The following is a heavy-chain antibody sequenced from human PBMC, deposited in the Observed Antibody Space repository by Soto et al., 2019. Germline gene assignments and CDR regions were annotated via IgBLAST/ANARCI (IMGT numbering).Heavy chain of an antibody. J-gene: IGHJ4*02. CDR1: GFTVSSNY. V-gene: IGHV3-53*01. CDR3: ARDLPDSSGWAIFDY. Sequence: GGSLRLSCAASGFTVSSNYMSWVRQAPGKGLEWVSVIYSGGSTYYADSVKGRFTISRDNSKNTLYLQMNSLRAEDTAVYYCARDLPDSSGWAIFDYWGQGTLVTVSS. CDR2: IYSGGST. D-gene: IGHD6-19*01.